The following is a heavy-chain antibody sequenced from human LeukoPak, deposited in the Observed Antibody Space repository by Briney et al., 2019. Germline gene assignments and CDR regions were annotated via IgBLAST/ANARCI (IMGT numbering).Heavy chain of an antibody. CDR2: INHSGST. CDR3: ARTQWYYGMDV. D-gene: IGHD6-19*01. V-gene: IGHV4-34*01. J-gene: IGHJ6*02. Sequence: SETLSLTCAVYGGSFSGYYWSWIRQPPGKGLEWIGEINHSGSTNYNPSLKSRVTISVETSKNQFSLKLRSVTAADTAVYYCARTQWYYGMDVWGQGTTVTVSS. CDR1: GGSFSGYY.